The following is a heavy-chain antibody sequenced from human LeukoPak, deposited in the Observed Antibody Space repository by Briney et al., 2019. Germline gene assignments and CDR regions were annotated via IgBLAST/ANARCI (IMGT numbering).Heavy chain of an antibody. CDR1: GHTFTGYY. V-gene: IGHV1-2*02. CDR2: INPNSGGT. D-gene: IGHD3-22*01. J-gene: IGHJ4*02. Sequence: ASVKVSCKASGHTFTGYYMHWVRQAPGQGLEWMGWINPNSGGTNYAQKFQGRVTMTRDTSISTAYMELSRLRSDDTAVYYCARVDQEPRYYDSSGYYQHFDYWGQGTLVTVSS. CDR3: ARVDQEPRYYDSSGYYQHFDY.